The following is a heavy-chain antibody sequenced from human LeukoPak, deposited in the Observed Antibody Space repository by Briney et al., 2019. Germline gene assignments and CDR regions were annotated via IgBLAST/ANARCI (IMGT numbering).Heavy chain of an antibody. CDR2: INHSGST. V-gene: IGHV4-34*01. J-gene: IGHJ6*03. CDR1: GGSFSGYY. Sequence: PSETLSLTCAVYGGSFSGYYWSWIRQPPGKGPEWIGEINHSGSTNYNPSLKSRVTISVDTSKNQFSLKLSSVTAADTAVYYCARGRREDINYYYYYMDVWGKGTTVTVSS. CDR3: ARGRREDINYYYYYMDV. D-gene: IGHD2-15*01.